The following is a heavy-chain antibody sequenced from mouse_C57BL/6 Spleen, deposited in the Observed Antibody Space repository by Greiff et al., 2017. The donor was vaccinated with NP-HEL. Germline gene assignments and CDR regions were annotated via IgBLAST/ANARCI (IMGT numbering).Heavy chain of an antibody. CDR3: ARYNYDYDPYYFDY. J-gene: IGHJ2*01. Sequence: VQRVESGAELARPGASVKLSCKASGYTFTSYGISWVKQRTGQGLEWIGEIYPRSGNTYYNEKFKGKATLTADKSSSTAYMELRSLTSEDSAVYFCARYNYDYDPYYFDYWGQGTTLTVSS. V-gene: IGHV1-81*01. D-gene: IGHD2-4*01. CDR2: IYPRSGNT. CDR1: GYTFTSYG.